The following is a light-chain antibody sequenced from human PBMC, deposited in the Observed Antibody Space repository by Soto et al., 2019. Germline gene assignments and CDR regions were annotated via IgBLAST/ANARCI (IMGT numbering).Light chain of an antibody. CDR2: DAS. CDR1: QSVSSSY. CDR3: QQFGTSFPYT. V-gene: IGKV3-20*01. J-gene: IGKJ2*01. Sequence: EIVLTQSPGTLSLSPGERATLTCRASQSVSSSYLAWYQQKPGQAPRLLMYDASSRATGLPDRFSGSGSGTEFTLTISSLEHEDFAAYYCQQFGTSFPYTFGQGTKLDIK.